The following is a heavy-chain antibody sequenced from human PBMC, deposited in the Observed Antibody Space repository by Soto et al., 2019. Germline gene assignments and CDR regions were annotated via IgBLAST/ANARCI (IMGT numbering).Heavy chain of an antibody. CDR2: IYHSGST. V-gene: IGHV4-4*02. Sequence: PSETLSLTCAVSGGSISSSNLWSWVRQPPGKGLEWIGEIYHSGSTNYNPSLKSRVTISVDKSKNQFSLKLSSVTAADTAVYYCARDALFGVVIDYYYYGMDVWGQGTTVTVSS. CDR3: ARDALFGVVIDYYYYGMDV. CDR1: GGSISSSNL. D-gene: IGHD3-3*01. J-gene: IGHJ6*02.